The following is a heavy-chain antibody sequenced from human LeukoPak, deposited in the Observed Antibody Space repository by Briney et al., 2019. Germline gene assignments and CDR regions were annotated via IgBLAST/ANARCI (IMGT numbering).Heavy chain of an antibody. J-gene: IGHJ4*02. CDR2: ISGSGGST. CDR3: AKDGYDYVWGSDEFLFDY. CDR1: GFTFSSYA. Sequence: GGSLRLSCAASGFTFSSYAMSWVRQAPGEGLEWVSAISGSGGSTYYADSVKGRFTISRDKSKNTLYLQMNSLRAEDTAVYYCAKDGYDYVWGSDEFLFDYWGQGTLVTVSS. V-gene: IGHV3-23*01. D-gene: IGHD3-16*01.